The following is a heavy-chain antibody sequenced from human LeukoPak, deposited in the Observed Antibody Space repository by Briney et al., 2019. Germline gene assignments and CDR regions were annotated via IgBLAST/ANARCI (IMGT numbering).Heavy chain of an antibody. Sequence: RPGGSLRLSCAASGFTFGSYAMSWARQAPGEGLEWVSAISGSGGSTYYADSVKGRFTISRDNSKNTLYLQVNSLRAEDTAVYYCAKGFYVWGSYRYDSPFDYWGQGTLVTVSS. CDR1: GFTFGSYA. J-gene: IGHJ4*02. CDR2: ISGSGGST. D-gene: IGHD3-16*02. V-gene: IGHV3-23*01. CDR3: AKGFYVWGSYRYDSPFDY.